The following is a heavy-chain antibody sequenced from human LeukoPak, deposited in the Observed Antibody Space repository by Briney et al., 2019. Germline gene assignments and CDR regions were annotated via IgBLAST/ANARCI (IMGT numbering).Heavy chain of an antibody. J-gene: IGHJ6*04. Sequence: GGSLRLSCAASGFTFSSHEMNWVRQAPGKGLEWVSYISSSGSTIYYADSVKGRFTISRDNAKNSLYLQMNSLRAKDTAVYYCAELGITMIGGVWGKGTTATISS. D-gene: IGHD3-10*02. V-gene: IGHV3-48*03. CDR2: ISSSGSTI. CDR1: GFTFSSHE. CDR3: AELGITMIGGV.